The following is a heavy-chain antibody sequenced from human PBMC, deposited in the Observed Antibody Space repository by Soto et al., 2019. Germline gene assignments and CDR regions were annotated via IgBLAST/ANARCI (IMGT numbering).Heavy chain of an antibody. CDR1: GGTFSSYA. Sequence: QVQLVQSGAEVKKPGSSVKVSCKASGGTFSSYAISWVRQAPGQGLEWMGGIIPISETTNYAQKFQGRVTITADESESTAYMELRSLRSEDTAVYYCASSQGTSTSLEIYYYYYYGMDVWGQGTTVTVSS. V-gene: IGHV1-69*01. CDR3: ASSQGTSTSLEIYYYYYYGMDV. J-gene: IGHJ6*02. CDR2: IIPISETT. D-gene: IGHD2-2*01.